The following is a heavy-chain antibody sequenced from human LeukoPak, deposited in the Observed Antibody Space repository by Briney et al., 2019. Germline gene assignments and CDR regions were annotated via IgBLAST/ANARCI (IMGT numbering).Heavy chain of an antibody. J-gene: IGHJ4*02. Sequence: ASVKVSCKASGYTFTNYDINWVRQASGQGLEWMGWMNPNSGYTGYTQKFQGRVTMTRNTSISTAYMELSSLRSEDTAVYYCASGDVTVTNNFDYWGQGTLVTVSS. CDR2: MNPNSGYT. V-gene: IGHV1-8*01. CDR1: GYTFTNYD. CDR3: ASGDVTVTNNFDY. D-gene: IGHD4-17*01.